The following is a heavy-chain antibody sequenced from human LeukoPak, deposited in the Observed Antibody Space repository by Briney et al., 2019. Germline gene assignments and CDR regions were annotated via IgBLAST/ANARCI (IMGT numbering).Heavy chain of an antibody. CDR2: ISSSSSYI. CDR3: AREGFGELSVDV. D-gene: IGHD3-10*01. J-gene: IGHJ6*02. V-gene: IGHV3-21*01. Sequence: GGSLRLSCAASGFTFSSYSMNWVRQAPGKGLEWDSSISSSSSYIYYADSVKGRFTISRDNAKNSLYLQMNSLRAEDTAVYYCAREGFGELSVDVWGQGTTVTVSS. CDR1: GFTFSSYS.